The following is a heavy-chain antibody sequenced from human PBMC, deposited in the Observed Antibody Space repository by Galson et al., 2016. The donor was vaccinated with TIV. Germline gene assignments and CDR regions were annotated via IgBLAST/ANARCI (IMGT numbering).Heavy chain of an antibody. CDR3: VRFGGSYGGSDY. Sequence: SLRLSCAASGFTFNTYAIHWVRQAPGKGLEWVALIWYDGSNIFYADSVKGRFTISRDNSKNTLYLQMNSLRPEDTAIYYCVRFGGSYGGSDYWGQGTLVTVSS. D-gene: IGHD3-16*01. CDR1: GFTFNTYA. CDR2: IWYDGSNI. V-gene: IGHV3-33*08. J-gene: IGHJ4*02.